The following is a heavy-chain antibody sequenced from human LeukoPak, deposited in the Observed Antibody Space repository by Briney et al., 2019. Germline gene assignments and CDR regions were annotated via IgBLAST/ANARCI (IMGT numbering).Heavy chain of an antibody. V-gene: IGHV1-2*02. CDR3: ARSTGSLILTGYYSYFDY. Sequence: GASVKVSCKASGYTFTGHYIHWVRQAPGQGLEWMGWINPNSGGTNYAQKFQGRVTMTRDTSISTAYMELSRLRSDDTAVYYCARSTGSLILTGYYSYFDYWGQGTLVTVSS. CDR1: GYTFTGHY. J-gene: IGHJ4*02. D-gene: IGHD3-9*01. CDR2: INPNSGGT.